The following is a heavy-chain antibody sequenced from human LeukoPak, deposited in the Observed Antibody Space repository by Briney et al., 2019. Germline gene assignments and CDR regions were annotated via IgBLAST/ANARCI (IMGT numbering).Heavy chain of an antibody. V-gene: IGHV3-74*01. D-gene: IGHD3-16*01. CDR2: INNDGSDT. CDR3: ARVSGLGMNEYYQH. CDR1: GLSFADSW. Sequence: GGSLRLSCAASGLSFADSWMHWVRQAPGKGLVWVSRINNDGSDTRYAGSVRGRFTISRDNAKNTLYLQMNSLRAEDTAIYYCARVSGLGMNEYYQHWGQGTLVTVPS. J-gene: IGHJ1*01.